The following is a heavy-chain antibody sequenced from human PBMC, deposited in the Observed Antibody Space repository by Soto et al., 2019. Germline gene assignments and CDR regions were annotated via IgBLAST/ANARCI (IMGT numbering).Heavy chain of an antibody. CDR1: GYIFTNYY. V-gene: IGHV1-46*01. J-gene: IGHJ4*02. CDR2: INPLPTSGST. CDR3: ARDLAAAAY. Sequence: QVQLVQSGAEVKKPGASVKVSCKASGYIFTNYYIHWVRQAPGQGLEWMAIINPLPTSGSTNYAQKFQGRVTVTRDTSSSTVYLELSSLRSDDTAVYYCARDLAAAAYWGQAPLVTVSS. D-gene: IGHD6-13*01.